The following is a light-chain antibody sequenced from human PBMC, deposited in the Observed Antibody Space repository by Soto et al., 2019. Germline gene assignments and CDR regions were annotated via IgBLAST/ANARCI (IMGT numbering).Light chain of an antibody. CDR3: QQYGSLPRT. CDR1: QSVSSSY. CDR2: GAS. V-gene: IGKV3-20*01. Sequence: EIVLTQSPGTLSLSPGERATLSCRAIQSVSSSYLAWYQQKPGQAPRLLIYGASSRATGIPDRFSGSGSGTDFTLTISRLEPEDFAVYYCQQYGSLPRTFGQGTKVEIK. J-gene: IGKJ1*01.